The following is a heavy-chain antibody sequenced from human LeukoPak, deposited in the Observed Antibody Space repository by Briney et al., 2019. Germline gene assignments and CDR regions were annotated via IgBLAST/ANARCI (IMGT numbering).Heavy chain of an antibody. D-gene: IGHD2-2*01. CDR3: ARAYQLLSSFDY. J-gene: IGHJ4*02. Sequence: GGSLTLSCVASGFTFSTHAMSWVRLAPGKGLEWVSAIGGSDGSTYYADSVKGRFTISRDNSKDTLYLQMNSLRVEDTATYYCARAYQLLSSFDYWGQGTLVTVSS. V-gene: IGHV3-23*01. CDR1: GFTFSTHA. CDR2: IGGSDGST.